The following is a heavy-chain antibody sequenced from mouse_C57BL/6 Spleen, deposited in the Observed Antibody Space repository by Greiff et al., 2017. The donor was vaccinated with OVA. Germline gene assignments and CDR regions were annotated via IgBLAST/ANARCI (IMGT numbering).Heavy chain of an antibody. V-gene: IGHV1-54*01. Sequence: QVQLQQSGAELVRPGPSVKVSCKASGYAFTNYLIEWVKQRPGQGLEWIGVINPGSGGTNYNEKFKGKATLTADKSSSTAYMQLSSLTSEDSAVYFCARSGYGNYEAMDYWGQGTSVTVSS. D-gene: IGHD2-1*01. CDR2: INPGSGGT. CDR1: GYAFTNYL. J-gene: IGHJ4*01. CDR3: ARSGYGNYEAMDY.